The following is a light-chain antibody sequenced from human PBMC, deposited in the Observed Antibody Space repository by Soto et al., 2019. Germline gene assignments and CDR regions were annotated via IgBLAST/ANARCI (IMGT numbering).Light chain of an antibody. CDR1: SSDVGSYNL. CDR3: CSYAGSSTSPYV. CDR2: EVS. Sequence: QSALTQPASVSGSPGQSITISCTGTSSDVGSYNLVSWYQQHPGKAPKLMIYEVSKRPSGVSNRFSGSKSGNTASLTISGFQAEDEADYYCCSYAGSSTSPYVFGTGTKLTVL. V-gene: IGLV2-23*02. J-gene: IGLJ1*01.